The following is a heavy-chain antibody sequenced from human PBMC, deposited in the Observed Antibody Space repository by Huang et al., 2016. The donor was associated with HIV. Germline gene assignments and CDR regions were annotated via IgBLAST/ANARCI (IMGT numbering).Heavy chain of an antibody. J-gene: IGHJ4*02. Sequence: RQAPRKGLEWVSVIYSGGTTYFADSVKGRFTFSRDNSKNTVYLQMNSLRADDTAVYYCARGGNTVGYFDNWGQGTLVTVSS. CDR2: IYSGGTT. CDR3: ARGGNTVGYFDN. D-gene: IGHD1-26*01. V-gene: IGHV3-53*01.